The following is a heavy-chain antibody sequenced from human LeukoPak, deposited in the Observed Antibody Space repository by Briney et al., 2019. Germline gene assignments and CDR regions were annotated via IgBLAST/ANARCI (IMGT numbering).Heavy chain of an antibody. J-gene: IGHJ4*02. CDR2: INWSGGST. D-gene: IGHD2-15*01. CDR3: ARELGYCSGGSCERNYYFDY. Sequence: GGSLRLSCTASGFTFDDYGMSWVRQAPGKGLEWVSGINWSGGSTGYADSVKGRITISRDNAKNSLYLQMNSLRAEDTALYYCARELGYCSGGSCERNYYFDYWGQGTLVTVSS. CDR1: GFTFDDYG. V-gene: IGHV3-20*04.